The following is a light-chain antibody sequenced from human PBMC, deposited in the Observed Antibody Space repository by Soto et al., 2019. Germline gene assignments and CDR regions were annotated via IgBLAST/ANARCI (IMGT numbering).Light chain of an antibody. CDR3: QQYNSWPT. Sequence: EIVLTQSPGTLSLSPGERATLSCRASQSVRSTYLAWYQQKPGLAPRLLIFGVSNRATGIPDRFSGSGSGTDFTLTISRLEPEDFAVYYCQQYNSWPTFGGGTKVEIK. CDR1: QSVRSTY. CDR2: GVS. J-gene: IGKJ4*01. V-gene: IGKV3-20*01.